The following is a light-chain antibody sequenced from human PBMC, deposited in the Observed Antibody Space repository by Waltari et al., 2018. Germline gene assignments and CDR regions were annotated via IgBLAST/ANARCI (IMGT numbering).Light chain of an antibody. CDR2: SNH. CDR3: ATRDDSLNGLI. V-gene: IGLV1-44*01. CDR1: SSNIGSNT. Sequence: QSVLTQPPSASGTPGQRVTISCSGSSSNIGSNTVHWYQQLPGTAPKLLIFSNHQRPSGVPGLFSGSKSGTSASLAISGLQSDDEAEYFCATRDDSLNGLIFGGGTKLTVL. J-gene: IGLJ2*01.